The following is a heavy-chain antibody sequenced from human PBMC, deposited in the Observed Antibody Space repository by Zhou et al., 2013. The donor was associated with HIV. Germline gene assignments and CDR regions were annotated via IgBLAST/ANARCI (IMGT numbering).Heavy chain of an antibody. V-gene: IGHV4-34*11. D-gene: IGHD2-15*01. CDR3: ALCRRFGGSCYSIDY. Sequence: VQLQQWGAGLLKPSETLSLTCAVYGGSFSGYYWSWIRQPPGKGLEWIGYIYYSGSTNYNPSLKSRVTISVDTSKNQFSLKLSSVTAADTAVYYCALCRRFGGSCYSIDYWGQGTLVTVSS. J-gene: IGHJ4*02. CDR1: GGSFSGYY. CDR2: IYYSGST.